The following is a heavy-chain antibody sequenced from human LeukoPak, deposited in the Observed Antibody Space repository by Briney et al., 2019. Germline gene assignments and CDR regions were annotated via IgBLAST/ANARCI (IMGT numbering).Heavy chain of an antibody. CDR1: GFTFDDYA. Sequence: PGRSLRLSCAASGFTFDDYAMHWVRQAPGKGLEWASGISWNSGNIGYADSVKGRFTISRDNAKNSLYLQMNSLRTEDTALYYCTKGYCISTSCFTDYWGQGTLVTVSS. CDR2: ISWNSGNI. J-gene: IGHJ4*02. D-gene: IGHD2-2*02. V-gene: IGHV3-9*01. CDR3: TKGYCISTSCFTDY.